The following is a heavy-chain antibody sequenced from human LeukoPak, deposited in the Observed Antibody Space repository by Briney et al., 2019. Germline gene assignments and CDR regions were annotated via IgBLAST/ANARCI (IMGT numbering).Heavy chain of an antibody. V-gene: IGHV3-9*01. CDR2: ISWNSGSI. Sequence: GGSLRLSCAASGFTFDDYGMSWVRQAPGKGLDWVSGISWNSGSIGYADSVKGRFTISRDNAKNSLYLQMNSLRAEDTALYYCASGVVVITERDAFDIWGQGTMVTVSS. D-gene: IGHD3-22*01. CDR3: ASGVVVITERDAFDI. CDR1: GFTFDDYG. J-gene: IGHJ3*02.